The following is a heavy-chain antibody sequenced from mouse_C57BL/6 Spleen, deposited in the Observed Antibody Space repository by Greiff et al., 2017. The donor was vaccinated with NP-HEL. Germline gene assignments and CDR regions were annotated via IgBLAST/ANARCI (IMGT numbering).Heavy chain of an antibody. CDR1: GYTFTSYW. CDR2: IHPNSGST. J-gene: IGHJ2*01. CDR3: ASPSSLTTVVATDY. D-gene: IGHD1-1*01. V-gene: IGHV1-64*01. Sequence: QVQLQQPGAELVKPGASVKLSCKASGYTFTSYWMHWVKQRPGQGLEWIGMIHPNSGSTNYNEKFKSKATLTVDKSSSTAYMHLSSLPSEDSAVNYCASPSSLTTVVATDYWGQGTTLTVSS.